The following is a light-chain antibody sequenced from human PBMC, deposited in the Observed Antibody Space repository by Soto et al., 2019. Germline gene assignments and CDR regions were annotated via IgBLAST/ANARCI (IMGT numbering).Light chain of an antibody. CDR2: KAS. CDR1: QSISSW. Sequence: DIQMTQSPSTLSVSLGDRVTITCRASQSISSWLAWYQQKPGKAPKSLIYKASSLESGVPSRFSGSGSGTEFTLTISSLQPDDFATYYCQQYSIYPITFGQGTRLEIK. V-gene: IGKV1-5*03. CDR3: QQYSIYPIT. J-gene: IGKJ5*01.